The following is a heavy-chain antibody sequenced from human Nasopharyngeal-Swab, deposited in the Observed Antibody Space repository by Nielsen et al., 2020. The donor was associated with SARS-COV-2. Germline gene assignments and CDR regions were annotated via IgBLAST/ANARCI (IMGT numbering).Heavy chain of an antibody. D-gene: IGHD3-10*01. CDR1: GDSVSRKSAA. CDR3: ARGEDGGFDDAFDI. Sequence: SCAISGDSVSRKSAAWNWIRPSPSRGLEWLGRTYYRSKWYNDYAVSVKSRITINPDTSKNQFSLQLNSVTPEDTAVYYCARGEDGGFDDAFDIWGQGTMVTVSS. J-gene: IGHJ3*02. CDR2: TYYRSKWYN. V-gene: IGHV6-1*01.